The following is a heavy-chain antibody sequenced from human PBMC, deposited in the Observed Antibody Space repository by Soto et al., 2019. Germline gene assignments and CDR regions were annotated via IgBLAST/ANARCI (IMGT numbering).Heavy chain of an antibody. CDR3: ARSTVTEDY. CDR2: IYHSGST. V-gene: IGHV4-4*02. J-gene: IGHJ4*02. Sequence: QVHLQESGPGLVKPSGTLSLTCAVSGGSISSDNWWSWVRQPPGKGLEWIGEIYHSGSTNYKSSLKSRLPISVDKSKNQFSLKLSSVTAADTAVYYCARSTVTEDYWGQGTLVTVSS. D-gene: IGHD4-17*01. CDR1: GGSISSDNW.